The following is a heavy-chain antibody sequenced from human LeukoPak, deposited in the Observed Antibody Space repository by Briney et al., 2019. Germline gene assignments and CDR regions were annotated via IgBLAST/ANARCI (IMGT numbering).Heavy chain of an antibody. Sequence: SETPSLTCAVSGGSISSGGYSWSWIRQHPGKGLEWIGYIYYSGSTYYNPSLKSRVTISIDTSKNQFSLKLNSVTAADTAVYYCARLDGYSYGLRYFDYWGQGILVTVSS. V-gene: IGHV4-31*11. CDR1: GGSISSGGYS. J-gene: IGHJ4*02. CDR3: ARLDGYSYGLRYFDY. D-gene: IGHD5-18*01. CDR2: IYYSGST.